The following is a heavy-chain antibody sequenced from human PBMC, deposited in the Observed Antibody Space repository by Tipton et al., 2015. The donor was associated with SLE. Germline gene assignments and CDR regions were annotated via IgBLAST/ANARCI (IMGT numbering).Heavy chain of an antibody. CDR2: IYYSGST. D-gene: IGHD2-2*01. Sequence: TLSLTCAVYGGSFSGYYWSWIRQPPGKGLEWIGYIYYSGSTYYNPSLKSRVTISVDTSKNQFSLKLSSVTAADTAVYYCGREPPRYQLPGDYYYMDVWGKGTTVTVSS. J-gene: IGHJ6*03. CDR3: GREPPRYQLPGDYYYMDV. V-gene: IGHV4-30-4*08. CDR1: GGSFSGYY.